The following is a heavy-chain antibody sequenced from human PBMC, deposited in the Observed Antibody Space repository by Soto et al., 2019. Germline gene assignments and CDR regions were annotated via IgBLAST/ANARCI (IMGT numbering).Heavy chain of an antibody. CDR1: GDSVSSNSDT. CDR3: AGKRASDAFDI. J-gene: IGHJ3*02. CDR2: TYYRSKWCN. V-gene: IGHV6-1*01. Sequence: TLSLTCAISGDSVSSNSDTWNWIRQSPSRGLEWLGRTYYRSKWCNDYALSVKGRITINPDTSKNPFSLQLNSVTPEDTAVYYCAGKRASDAFDIWGQGTMVTVSS.